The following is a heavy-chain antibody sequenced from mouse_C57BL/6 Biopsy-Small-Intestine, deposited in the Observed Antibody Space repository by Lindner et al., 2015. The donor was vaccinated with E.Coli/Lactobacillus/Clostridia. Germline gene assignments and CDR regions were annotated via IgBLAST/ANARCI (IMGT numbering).Heavy chain of an antibody. D-gene: IGHD2-1*01. CDR2: IDPENGDT. V-gene: IGHV14-4*01. CDR1: GFNIKDDY. J-gene: IGHJ1*03. Sequence: VQLQESGAELVRPGASVKLSCTASGFNIKDDYMHWVKQRPEQGLEWIGWIDPENGDTEYASKFQGKATITADTSSSTAYMQLSSLTSEDSAVYFCARHGNSDWYFDVWGTGTTVTVSS. CDR3: ARHGNSDWYFDV.